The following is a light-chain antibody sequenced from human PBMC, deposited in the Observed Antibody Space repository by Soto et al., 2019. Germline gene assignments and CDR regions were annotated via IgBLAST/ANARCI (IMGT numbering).Light chain of an antibody. CDR1: RTVNTY. J-gene: IGKJ4*01. CDR3: QQAYSHIS. Sequence: DVRMTQSPSSLSASVGDAITISCPASRTVNTYLNWFQQKPGEPPRLLLYGASTLDDGVPSRFSGSGSGADFTLTISGLQPDDVASYHCQQAYSHISFGGGTKVEI. CDR2: GAS. V-gene: IGKV1-39*01.